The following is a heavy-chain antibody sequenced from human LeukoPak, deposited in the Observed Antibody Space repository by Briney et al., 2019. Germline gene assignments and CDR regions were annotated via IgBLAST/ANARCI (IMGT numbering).Heavy chain of an antibody. V-gene: IGHV1-18*04. J-gene: IGHJ4*02. CDR1: GYTFTSYG. CDR2: INDYNGNT. D-gene: IGHD2-15*01. CDR3: ARRGYCSGGSCYREYDY. Sequence: ASVTVSCMASGYTFTSYGISWVRQAPGQGLEWMGWINDYNGNTKYAQKLQGRVTMTTDTSTSTAYMELRSLRSDDTAVYYCARRGYCSGGSCYREYDYWGQGTLVTVSS.